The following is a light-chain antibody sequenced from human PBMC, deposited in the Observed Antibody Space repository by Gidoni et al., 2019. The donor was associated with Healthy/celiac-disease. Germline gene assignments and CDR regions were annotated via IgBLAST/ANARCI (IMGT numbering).Light chain of an antibody. CDR3: QQYNSYPKT. Sequence: DIQMIPSPSTLSASVGDRVTITCRASQSISSWLAWYQQKPGKAPKLLIYKASSLESGVPSRFSGSGSGTEFTLTISSLQPDEFATYYCQQYNSYPKTFGQGTKVEIK. CDR1: QSISSW. CDR2: KAS. V-gene: IGKV1-5*03. J-gene: IGKJ1*01.